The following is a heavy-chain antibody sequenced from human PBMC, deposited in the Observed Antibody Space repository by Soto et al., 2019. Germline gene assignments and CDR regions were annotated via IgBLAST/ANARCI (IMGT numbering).Heavy chain of an antibody. CDR1: GFTFSSYA. J-gene: IGHJ4*02. D-gene: IGHD3-22*01. CDR2: ISGSGGST. Sequence: GVSLRLSCAASGFTFSSYAMSWVRQAPGKGLEWVSAISGSGGSTYYADSVEGRFTISRDNSKNTLYLQMNSLRAEDTAVYYCAKDLPLSYYYDGSGLFVYWGQGTLVTVSS. V-gene: IGHV3-23*01. CDR3: AKDLPLSYYYDGSGLFVY.